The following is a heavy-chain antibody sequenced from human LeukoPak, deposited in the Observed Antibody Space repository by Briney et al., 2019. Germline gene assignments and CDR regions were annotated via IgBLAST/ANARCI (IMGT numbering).Heavy chain of an antibody. D-gene: IGHD3/OR15-3a*01. CDR2: IYSGGST. J-gene: IGHJ4*02. V-gene: IGHV3-53*01. Sequence: GGSLGLSCAASGFTVSSNYMSWVRQAPGKGLEWVSVIYSGGSTYYADSVKGRFTISRDNSKNTLYLQMNSLRAEDTAVYYCARGTGTGGLGFDYWGQGTLVTVSS. CDR3: ARGTGTGGLGFDY. CDR1: GFTVSSNY.